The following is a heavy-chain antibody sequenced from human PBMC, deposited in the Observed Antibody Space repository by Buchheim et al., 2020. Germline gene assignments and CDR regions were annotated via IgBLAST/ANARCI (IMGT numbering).Heavy chain of an antibody. CDR1: GFTVSSNY. Sequence: EVQLVESGGGLVQPGGSLRLSCAASGFTVSSNYMSWVRQAPGKGLEWVSVIYSGGSTYYADSVKGRFTISSDNSKNTLYLQMNSLRAEDTAVYYCARGGSEYYYDSSGYYEDYWGQGTL. J-gene: IGHJ4*02. CDR3: ARGGSEYYYDSSGYYEDY. CDR2: IYSGGST. V-gene: IGHV3-66*02. D-gene: IGHD3-22*01.